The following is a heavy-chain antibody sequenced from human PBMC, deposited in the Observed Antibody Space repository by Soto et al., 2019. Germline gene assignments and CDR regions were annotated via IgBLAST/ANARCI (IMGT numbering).Heavy chain of an antibody. V-gene: IGHV3-23*01. CDR1: GFTFSSYA. CDR2: VSGSGGST. Sequence: EVQLLESGGGLVQPGGSLRLSCAASGFTFSSYAMSWVRQTPGKGLEWVSAVSGSGGSTYYADSVKGRFTISRDNSKNTLYLQMNSLRAEDTAVYYCAKIPFRWALRIRWFDPWGQGTLVTVSS. D-gene: IGHD1-26*01. J-gene: IGHJ5*02. CDR3: AKIPFRWALRIRWFDP.